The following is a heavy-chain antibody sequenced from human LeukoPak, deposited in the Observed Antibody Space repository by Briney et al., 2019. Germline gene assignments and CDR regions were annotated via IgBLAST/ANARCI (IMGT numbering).Heavy chain of an antibody. D-gene: IGHD3-22*01. J-gene: IGHJ4*02. CDR3: AKDGPPSSGYYKAVDH. Sequence: GGSLRLSCAASGFTFSSYGMSWVRQAPGKGLEWVSAISGSGGSTYYADSVKGRFTISRDNSKNTLYLQMNSLRAEDTAVYYCAKDGPPSSGYYKAVDHWGQGTLVTVSS. V-gene: IGHV3-23*01. CDR2: ISGSGGST. CDR1: GFTFSSYG.